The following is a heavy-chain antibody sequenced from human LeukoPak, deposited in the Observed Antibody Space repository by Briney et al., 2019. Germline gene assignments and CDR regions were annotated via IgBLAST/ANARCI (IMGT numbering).Heavy chain of an antibody. CDR2: IYHLGST. Sequence: SQTLSLTCTLSGLSITRGGYYWSRLRQHPGLGLEWIGHIYHLGSTYYNPSLKSRLSISIETSENQFFLNLSSVTAADTAVYYCARVPMGASDYYYMDVWGKGTTVTVSS. J-gene: IGHJ6*03. CDR1: GLSITRGGYY. CDR3: ARVPMGASDYYYMDV. V-gene: IGHV4-31*03. D-gene: IGHD1-26*01.